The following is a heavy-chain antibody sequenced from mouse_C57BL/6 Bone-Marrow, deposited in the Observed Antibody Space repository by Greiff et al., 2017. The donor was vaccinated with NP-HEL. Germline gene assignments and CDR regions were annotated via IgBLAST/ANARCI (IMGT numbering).Heavy chain of an antibody. CDR2: IHPTSGST. Sequence: QVQLQQPGAELVKPGASVKLSCKASGYTFTSYWMHWVKQRPGQGLEWIGMIHPTSGSTNYMEKFKSKATLTVDKSSSTAYMQLSSLTSEDSAVYYCAYGNWYFDVWGTGTTVTVSS. D-gene: IGHD2-1*01. CDR1: GYTFTSYW. V-gene: IGHV1-64*01. CDR3: AYGNWYFDV. J-gene: IGHJ1*03.